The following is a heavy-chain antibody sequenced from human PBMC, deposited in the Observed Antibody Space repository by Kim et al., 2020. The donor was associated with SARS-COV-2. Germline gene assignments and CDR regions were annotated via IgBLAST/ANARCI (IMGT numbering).Heavy chain of an antibody. D-gene: IGHD4-17*01. V-gene: IGHV3-48*02. J-gene: IGHJ4*02. CDR3: AGSEPYYGDYIGFDY. Sequence: DPGKGRFTISRDNAKNSLYLQMTSLRDEETAVYYCAGSEPYYGDYIGFDYWGQGTLVTVSS.